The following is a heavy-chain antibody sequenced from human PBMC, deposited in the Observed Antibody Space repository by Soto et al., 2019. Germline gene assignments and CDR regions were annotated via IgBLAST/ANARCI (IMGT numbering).Heavy chain of an antibody. V-gene: IGHV4-34*01. CDR1: GGSFSGYY. D-gene: IGHD3-22*01. J-gene: IGHJ4*02. Sequence: SETLSLTCAVYGGSFSGYYWSWIRQPPGKGLEWIGEINHSGSTNYNPSLKSRVTISVDTSKNQFSLKLSSVTAADTAVYYCARGMSGYYYWGFRYLDYWGKGTLVTVST. CDR2: INHSGST. CDR3: ARGMSGYYYWGFRYLDY.